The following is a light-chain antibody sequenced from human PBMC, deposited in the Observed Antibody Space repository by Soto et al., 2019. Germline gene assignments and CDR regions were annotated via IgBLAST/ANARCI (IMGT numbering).Light chain of an antibody. CDR2: RNN. CDR1: RSNIRSNY. CDR3: AAWDDSLSGPI. J-gene: IGLJ2*01. Sequence: QLVLTQPPSASGTPGQRVTISCSGSRSNIRSNYVFWYQQLPGTAPKLLIYRNNQRPSGVPDRFSGSKSGTSASLAISGLRSEDEADYYCAAWDDSLSGPIFGGGTKLTVL. V-gene: IGLV1-47*01.